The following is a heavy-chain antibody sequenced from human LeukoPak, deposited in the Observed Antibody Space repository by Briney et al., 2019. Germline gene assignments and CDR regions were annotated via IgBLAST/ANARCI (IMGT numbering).Heavy chain of an antibody. CDR2: ITSNGGST. V-gene: IGHV3-64D*06. J-gene: IGHJ4*02. D-gene: IGHD3-10*01. CDR1: GFTFSSYA. CDR3: LRDLTGAGDY. Sequence: GGPLRLSCSASGFTFSSYAMHWVRQASGKGLEYVSSITSNGGSTYYADSVKGGVTISRDNSKNTLYLQMSSLRAEDTALYYCLRDLTGAGDYWGQGTLVTVSS.